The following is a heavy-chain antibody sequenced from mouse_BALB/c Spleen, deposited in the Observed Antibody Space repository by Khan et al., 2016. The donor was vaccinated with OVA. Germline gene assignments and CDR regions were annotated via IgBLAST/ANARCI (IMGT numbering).Heavy chain of an antibody. Sequence: EVELVESGGCLVKPGGSLKVSCAASGLTFNNSVMSWVRQTPEKRLEWVASIGGGGTTFYADSVKGRFTISRDYARTLLYRQMSRRRSEDTAMYDCENEGGSLAAYWGQGTLVTVSA. V-gene: IGHV5-6-5*01. CDR2: IGGGGTT. CDR1: GLTFNNSV. J-gene: IGHJ3*01. CDR3: ENEGGSLAAY.